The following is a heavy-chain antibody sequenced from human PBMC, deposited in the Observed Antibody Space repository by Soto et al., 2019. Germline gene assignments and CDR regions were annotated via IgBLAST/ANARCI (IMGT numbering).Heavy chain of an antibody. Sequence: EVQVLATGGGLIQPGGSLRLSCAASGFTVNSNYMSWVRQAPGEGLQWVSITNTGGTTYYADSVKGRFTVSRDNSKNTLYLKMNSLRAEDTAVYDCAKGDGFILAVWGQGTTVSVSS. CDR2: TNTGGTT. V-gene: IGHV3-53*02. J-gene: IGHJ6*02. CDR3: AKGDGFILAV. CDR1: GFTVNSNY. D-gene: IGHD1-26*01.